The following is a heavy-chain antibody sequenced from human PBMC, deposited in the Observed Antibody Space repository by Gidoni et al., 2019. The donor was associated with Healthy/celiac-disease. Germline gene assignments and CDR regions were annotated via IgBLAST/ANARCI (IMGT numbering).Heavy chain of an antibody. CDR2: IYYSGST. CDR1: GGSISSYY. Sequence: QVQLQESGPGLVTPSETLSLTCTVSGGSISSYYWSWIRQPPGKGLEWIGYIYYSGSTNYNPSLKSRVTISVDTSKNQFSLKLSSVTAADTAVYYCARGVAARHWGQGTLVTVSS. CDR3: ARGVAARH. D-gene: IGHD6-6*01. J-gene: IGHJ4*02. V-gene: IGHV4-59*01.